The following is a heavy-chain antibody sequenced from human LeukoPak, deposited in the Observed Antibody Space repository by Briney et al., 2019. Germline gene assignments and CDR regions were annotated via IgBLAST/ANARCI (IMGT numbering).Heavy chain of an antibody. CDR1: VLTFSSYA. CDR3: AKDRSTSWYFNYFDY. Sequence: GGSLRLSCAASVLTFSSYAMSWVRQAPGKGLEGVSAISGSGGSTYYADSVKGRFTISRDNSKNTLYLPMNSLRAEDTAVYYCAKDRSTSWYFNYFDYWGQGTLVTVSS. CDR2: ISGSGGST. V-gene: IGHV3-23*01. D-gene: IGHD6-13*01. J-gene: IGHJ4*02.